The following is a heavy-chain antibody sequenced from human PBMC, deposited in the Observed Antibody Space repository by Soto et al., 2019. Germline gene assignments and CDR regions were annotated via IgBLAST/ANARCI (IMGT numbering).Heavy chain of an antibody. CDR2: IYYRSKWFH. CDR1: GDSVSSNGAC. J-gene: IGHJ6*02. D-gene: IGHD2-15*01. Sequence: SQTLSLTCVISGDSVSSNGACWNWIRQSPSRGLQWLGRIYYRSKWFHDYAASVESRMAINPDTSRNQFSLQLNYVTPEDTAVYYCARVHCSAGTCLYGLDFWGQGTTVTVSS. V-gene: IGHV6-1*01. CDR3: ARVHCSAGTCLYGLDF.